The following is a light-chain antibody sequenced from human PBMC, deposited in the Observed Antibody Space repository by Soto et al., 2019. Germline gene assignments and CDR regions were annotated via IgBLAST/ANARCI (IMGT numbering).Light chain of an antibody. V-gene: IGLV2-14*01. J-gene: IGLJ2*01. CDR3: SSYTSSSTYVV. CDR2: EVS. CDR1: SSDVGGYNY. Sequence: QSVLTQPASVSGSPGQSITISCTGTSSDVGGYNYVSWYQQHPGKAPKLMIYEVSNRPSGVSNRFSGSKSGNTASLTISGLQAEYEADYYCSSYTSSSTYVVFGGGTKLTVL.